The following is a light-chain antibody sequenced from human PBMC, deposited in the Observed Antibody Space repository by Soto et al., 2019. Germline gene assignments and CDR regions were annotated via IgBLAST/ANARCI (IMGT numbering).Light chain of an antibody. V-gene: IGKV3-20*01. J-gene: IGKJ2*01. CDR1: QTVSSSY. CDR2: GAS. CDR3: HQYDSSPYT. Sequence: EIVLTQSPGTLSLSPGERATLSCRASQTVSSSYLAGYQQKPGQAPRLLIYGASSRATGIPDRFSVRGSGIDFTLTIIRLEHEDFAVYYGHQYDSSPYTFGPVTKLEI.